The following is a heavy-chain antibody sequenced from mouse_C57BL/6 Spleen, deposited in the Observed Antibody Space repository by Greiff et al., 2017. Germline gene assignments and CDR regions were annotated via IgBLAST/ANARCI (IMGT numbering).Heavy chain of an antibody. D-gene: IGHD1-1*01. V-gene: IGHV1-76*01. Sequence: QVQLQQSGAELVRPGASVKLSCKASGYTFTDYYINWVKQRPGQGLEWIARIYPGSGNTYYNEKFKGKATLTAEKSSSTAYMQLSSLTSEDSAVYFCAREGNYYGSIYYFDYWGQGTTLTVSS. J-gene: IGHJ2*01. CDR1: GYTFTDYY. CDR3: AREGNYYGSIYYFDY. CDR2: IYPGSGNT.